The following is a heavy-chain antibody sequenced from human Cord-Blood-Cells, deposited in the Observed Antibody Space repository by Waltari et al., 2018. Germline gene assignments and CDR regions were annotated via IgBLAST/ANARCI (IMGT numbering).Heavy chain of an antibody. V-gene: IGHV4-34*01. D-gene: IGHD2-2*01. Sequence: QVQLQQWGAGLLKPSETLSLTCAVYGGSFSGYYWSWIRQPPGKGLEWIGEINQSGSTNYTPSLKSRVTISVDTSKNQFSLKLSSVTAADTAVYYCARGGVVPAAILGFDPWGQGTLVTVSS. CDR3: ARGGVVPAAILGFDP. CDR1: GGSFSGYY. J-gene: IGHJ5*02. CDR2: INQSGST.